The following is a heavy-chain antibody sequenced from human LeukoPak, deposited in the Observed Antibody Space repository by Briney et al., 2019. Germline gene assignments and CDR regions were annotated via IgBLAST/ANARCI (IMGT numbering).Heavy chain of an antibody. CDR2: INPNSGGT. Sequence: ASVKVPCKASGYTFTGYYIHWVRQAPGQGLEWMGWINPNSGGTNYAQKFQGRVTMSRDTSIRTAYMELRRLRSDDTAVYYCAMGTSLDYWGQGTLVTVSS. CDR1: GYTFTGYY. V-gene: IGHV1-2*02. J-gene: IGHJ4*02. D-gene: IGHD2-2*01. CDR3: AMGTSLDY.